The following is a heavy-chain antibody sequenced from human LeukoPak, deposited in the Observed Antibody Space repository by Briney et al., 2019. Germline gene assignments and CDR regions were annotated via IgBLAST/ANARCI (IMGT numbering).Heavy chain of an antibody. CDR3: AKDRYSYAFEYSDS. CDR1: GFTFSNYG. CDR2: ISNDGSKK. Sequence: GGSLRLSCAASGFTFSNYGMHWVRQALGKGLDWVAVISNDGSKKYYADSVKGRFTISRDNSKNTLSLQVSSLRAEDTAVYYCAKDRYSYAFEYSDSWGQGTLVTVSS. D-gene: IGHD5-18*01. J-gene: IGHJ4*02. V-gene: IGHV3-30*18.